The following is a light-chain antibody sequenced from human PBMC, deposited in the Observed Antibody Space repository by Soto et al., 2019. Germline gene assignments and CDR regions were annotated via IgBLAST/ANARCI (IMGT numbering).Light chain of an antibody. Sequence: QSALTQPASVSGSPGQSITISCTGSSSDVGGYNSVSWYQQHPGKVPKLVIYDVINRPPGISNRFSGSKSGNTASLTISWLQAEDEAHYYCSSYTSISASVIFGGGTKVTVL. V-gene: IGLV2-14*03. CDR2: DVI. CDR3: SSYTSISASVI. CDR1: SSDVGGYNS. J-gene: IGLJ2*01.